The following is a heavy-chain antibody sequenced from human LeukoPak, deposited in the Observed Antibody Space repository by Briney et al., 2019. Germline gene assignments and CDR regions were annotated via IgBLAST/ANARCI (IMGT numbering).Heavy chain of an antibody. Sequence: GESLKISCKGSGYSFTSYWIGWVRRLPGKGLEWMGIIYPGDAATRYSPSFQGQVTISADKSIITAYLQWSSLKASDTAMYYCARHSAVDSSSVSKDLDYWGQGTLVTVSS. CDR2: IYPGDAAT. J-gene: IGHJ4*02. V-gene: IGHV5-51*01. D-gene: IGHD6-13*01. CDR3: ARHSAVDSSSVSKDLDY. CDR1: GYSFTSYW.